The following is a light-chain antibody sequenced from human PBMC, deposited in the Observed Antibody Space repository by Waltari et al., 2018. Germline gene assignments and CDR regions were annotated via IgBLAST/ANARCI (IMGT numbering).Light chain of an antibody. CDR1: QNVNSN. V-gene: IGKV3-15*01. J-gene: IGKJ1*01. CDR2: GAS. CDR3: QQHNDWPPWT. Sequence: EIIMTQSPATLSLSPGERATLSCRASQNVNSNLAWYQQKPGQAPRLLNYGASIRATGIPARFSGSGSGTQFTLTINSLQSEDSAVYFCQQHNDWPPWTFGQGTKVELK.